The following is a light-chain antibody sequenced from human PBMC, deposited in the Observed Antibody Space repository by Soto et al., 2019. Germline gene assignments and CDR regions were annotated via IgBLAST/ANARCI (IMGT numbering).Light chain of an antibody. V-gene: IGLV1-40*01. CDR2: GNS. CDR3: QSYDSSLSVDVV. CDR1: SSNIGAGYD. J-gene: IGLJ2*01. Sequence: QPVLTQPPSVSGAPGQRVTISCTGSSSNIGAGYDVHWYQQLPGTAPKLLIYGNSNRPSGVPDRFSGSKSGTSASLAITGLQAEDEADYYCQSYDSSLSVDVVFGGGTQLPS.